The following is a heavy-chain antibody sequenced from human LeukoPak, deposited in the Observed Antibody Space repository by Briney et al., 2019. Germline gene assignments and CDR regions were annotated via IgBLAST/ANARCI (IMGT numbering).Heavy chain of an antibody. CDR2: IIPIFGTA. V-gene: IGHV1-69*05. J-gene: IGHJ3*02. D-gene: IGHD6-25*01. Sequence: SVKVSCKVSGYTLTELSMHWVRQAPGKGLEWMGGIIPIFGTANYAQKFQGRVTITTDESTSTAYMELSSLRSEDTAVYYCARGLAAEDAFDIWGQGTMVTVSS. CDR3: ARGLAAEDAFDI. CDR1: GYTLTELS.